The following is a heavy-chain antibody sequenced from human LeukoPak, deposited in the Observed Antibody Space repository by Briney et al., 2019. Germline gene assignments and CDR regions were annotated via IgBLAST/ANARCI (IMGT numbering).Heavy chain of an antibody. CDR2: ISYSGST. CDR3: ARYAGGWNYYFDY. Sequence: SETLSLTCTVSGGSIRSYSWSWIRQPPGKGLEWIGYISYSGSTKYNPSLKTRVTISADTSNNQFSLRVSSVTAADTAVYYCARYAGGWNYYFDYWGQGTLVTVSS. CDR1: GGSIRSYS. D-gene: IGHD1-7*01. V-gene: IGHV4-59*01. J-gene: IGHJ4*02.